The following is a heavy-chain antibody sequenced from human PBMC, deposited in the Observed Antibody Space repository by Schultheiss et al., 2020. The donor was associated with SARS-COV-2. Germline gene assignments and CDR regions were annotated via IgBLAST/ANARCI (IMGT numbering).Heavy chain of an antibody. J-gene: IGHJ6*03. D-gene: IGHD2-2*01. CDR1: GFTFSSYG. CDR2: ISYDGSNK. V-gene: IGHV3-30*18. CDR3: AKVPLICSSTSCFYYMDV. Sequence: GGSLRLSCAASGFTFSSYGMHWVRQAPGKGLEWVAVISYDGSNKYYADSVKGRFTISRDNSKNTLYLQMNSLRAEDTAVYYCAKVPLICSSTSCFYYMDVWGKGTTITVSS.